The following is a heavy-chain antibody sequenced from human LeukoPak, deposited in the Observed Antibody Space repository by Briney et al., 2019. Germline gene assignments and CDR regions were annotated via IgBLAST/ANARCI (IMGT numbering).Heavy chain of an antibody. CDR1: GFTFSTHA. CDR2: ISYDGSNR. J-gene: IGHJ4*02. CDR3: ARDSLPDYNDGTLHPWLDC. V-gene: IGHV3-30*04. D-gene: IGHD3-22*01. Sequence: GGSLRLSCEASGFTFSTHAIHWVRQAPGKGLEWVTVISYDGSNRYYADSVKGRFTISRDNSKNTLYLQMNSLRAEDTAVYYCARDSLPDYNDGTLHPWLDCWGQGTLVTVSS.